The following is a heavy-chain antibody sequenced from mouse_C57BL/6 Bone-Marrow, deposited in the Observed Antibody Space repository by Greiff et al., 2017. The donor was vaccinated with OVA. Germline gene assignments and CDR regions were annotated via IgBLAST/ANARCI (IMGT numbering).Heavy chain of an antibody. CDR2: IYPGSGST. J-gene: IGHJ1*03. CDR1: GYTFTSYW. V-gene: IGHV1-55*01. D-gene: IGHD2-5*01. Sequence: VKLQQPGAELVKPGASVKMSCKASGYTFTSYWITWVKQRPGQGLEWIGDIYPGSGSTNYNEKFKSKATLTVDTSSSTAYMQLSSLTSEDSAVYYCARWGYSNYLYWYFDVWGTGTTVTVSS. CDR3: ARWGYSNYLYWYFDV.